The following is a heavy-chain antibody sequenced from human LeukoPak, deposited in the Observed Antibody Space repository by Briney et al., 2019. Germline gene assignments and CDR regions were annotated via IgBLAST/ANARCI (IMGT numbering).Heavy chain of an antibody. D-gene: IGHD3-10*01. V-gene: IGHV3-53*01. CDR2: IYSGGST. CDR3: ARAKPKNMVRGLIMRRESRYYFDY. Sequence: GGSPRLSCAASGFTFSSNYMSWVRQAPGKGLEWVSVIYSGGSTYYADSVKGRFTISRDNSKSTLYIQMNSLRAEDTAVYYCARAKPKNMVRGLIMRRESRYYFDYWGQGTLVTVSS. CDR1: GFTFSSNY. J-gene: IGHJ4*02.